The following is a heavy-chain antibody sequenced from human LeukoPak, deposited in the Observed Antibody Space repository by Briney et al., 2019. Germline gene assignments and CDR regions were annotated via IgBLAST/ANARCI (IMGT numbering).Heavy chain of an antibody. J-gene: IGHJ5*02. CDR3: ARGDPHADL. V-gene: IGHV3-48*03. Sequence: GGSLRLSCAASGFVLNTYEMNWVRQAPGKGLEWIADITISGHTKNYADSVKGRFTISRDNAGTSLYLQMNSLRVEDTGVYYCARGDPHADLWGQGTLVTVSS. CDR1: GFVLNTYE. CDR2: ITISGHTK.